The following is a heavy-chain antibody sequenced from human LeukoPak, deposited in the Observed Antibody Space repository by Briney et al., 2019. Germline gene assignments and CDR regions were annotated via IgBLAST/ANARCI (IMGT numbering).Heavy chain of an antibody. V-gene: IGHV3-30*02. J-gene: IGHJ6*03. CDR1: GFTFSSYG. CDR3: AKDAYTNKNYYYYYMDV. CDR2: IRYDGSNK. Sequence: GGSLRLSCAASGFTFSSYGMHWVRQAPGKGLEWVAFIRYDGSNKYYADSVKGRFTISRDNSKNTLYLQMNSLRAEDTAVYYCAKDAYTNKNYYYYYMDVWGKGTTVTVSS. D-gene: IGHD2-21*01.